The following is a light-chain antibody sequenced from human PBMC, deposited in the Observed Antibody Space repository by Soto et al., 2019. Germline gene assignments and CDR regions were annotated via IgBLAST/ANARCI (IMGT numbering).Light chain of an antibody. CDR3: HQYGMSPQT. Sequence: EIIMTQSPASLSVSPGERATLSCRASQSVWSKVAWYQQKPGQAPRLLIYGASTRATGIPVTFSGSGSGTEFTLTISSLQSEDFAVYFCHQYGMSPQTFGQGTKVDIK. CDR1: QSVWSK. CDR2: GAS. V-gene: IGKV3-15*01. J-gene: IGKJ1*01.